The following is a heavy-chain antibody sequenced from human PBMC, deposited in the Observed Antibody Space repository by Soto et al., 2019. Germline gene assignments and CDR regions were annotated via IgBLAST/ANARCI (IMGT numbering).Heavy chain of an antibody. D-gene: IGHD3-10*01. CDR1: GYTFTCYG. CDR2: ISAYNGNT. V-gene: IGHV1-18*01. J-gene: IGHJ4*02. Sequence: QVQLVQSGTEVKKPGASVKVSCKASGYTFTCYGISWVRQAPGQGLEWMGWISAYNGNTNYAQKHQGRVTMTTDTSTSKAYMELRSLRSDDTAVYYCARDRGSSGSYSFDYWGQGTLVTVSS. CDR3: ARDRGSSGSYSFDY.